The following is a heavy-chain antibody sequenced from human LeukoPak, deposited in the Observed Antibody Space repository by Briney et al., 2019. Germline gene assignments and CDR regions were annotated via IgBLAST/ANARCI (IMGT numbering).Heavy chain of an antibody. CDR1: GGSISSDY. V-gene: IGHV4-59*08. CDR2: IYFTGST. Sequence: SETLSLTCTVSGGSISSDYWSWIRQPPGKGLEWIGYIYFTGSTNYNPSLKSRVTTSVDTSRNQFSLKLSSVTAADTAVYYCARSEVGYNSYYYYYYMDVWGKGTTVTVSS. D-gene: IGHD5-24*01. CDR3: ARSEVGYNSYYYYYYMDV. J-gene: IGHJ6*03.